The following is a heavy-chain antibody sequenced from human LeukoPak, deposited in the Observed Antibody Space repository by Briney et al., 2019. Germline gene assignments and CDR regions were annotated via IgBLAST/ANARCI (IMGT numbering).Heavy chain of an antibody. CDR3: ARVDYSSGWYGFDY. CDR2: ISSSSSYI. V-gene: IGHV3-21*01. CDR1: GFTFSSYS. D-gene: IGHD6-19*01. J-gene: IGHJ4*02. Sequence: GGSLRLSCAASGFTFSSYSMNWVRQAPGKGLEWVSSISSSSSYICYADSVKGRFTISRDNAKNSLYLQMNSLRAEDTAVYYCARVDYSSGWYGFDYWGQGTLVTVSS.